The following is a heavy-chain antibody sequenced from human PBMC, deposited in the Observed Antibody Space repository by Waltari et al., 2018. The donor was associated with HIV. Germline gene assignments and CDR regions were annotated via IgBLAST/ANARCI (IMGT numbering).Heavy chain of an antibody. Sequence: QVQLVQSGDEVKKPGASVKVSCKASGYTFTSYDINWVRQAAGQGLEWMGWMNPNSGNTGYAQKFQGRVTMTRDTSISTAYMELSSLRSDDTAVYYCARALGRGYCSSTSCFFDYWGQGPLVTVSS. CDR3: ARALGRGYCSSTSCFFDY. V-gene: IGHV1-8*01. CDR1: GYTFTSYD. CDR2: MNPNSGNT. J-gene: IGHJ4*02. D-gene: IGHD2-2*01.